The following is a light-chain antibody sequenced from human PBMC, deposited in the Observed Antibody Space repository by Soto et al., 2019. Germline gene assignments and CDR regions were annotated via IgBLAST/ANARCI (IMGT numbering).Light chain of an antibody. CDR1: QSVSSNY. CDR2: GAS. J-gene: IGKJ3*01. Sequence: EIVLTQSPGTLSLSPGERATLSCRASQSVSSNYLTWYQQKPGQAPRLLIYGASSRATGIPDRFSGSGSWTDFTLTISSLEPEDFSVYYCQQYCSSPFTFGPGTKVDIK. CDR3: QQYCSSPFT. V-gene: IGKV3-20*01.